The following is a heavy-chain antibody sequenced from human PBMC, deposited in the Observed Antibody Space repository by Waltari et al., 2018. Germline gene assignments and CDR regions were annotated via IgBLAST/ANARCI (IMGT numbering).Heavy chain of an antibody. CDR1: GFTFTSSA. CDR3: AADYDYGDEFDFQR. V-gene: IGHV1-58*02. CDR2: IGVGSGNT. Sequence: QMQLVQSGPEVKKPGTSVKVSCKASGFTFTSSAMQWVRQARGQRLEWIGWIGVGSGNTNDAQKCQERVTITRDMSTSTADMELSSLRSEDTAVYYCAADYDYGDEFDFQRWGQGTLVTVSS. J-gene: IGHJ1*01. D-gene: IGHD4-17*01.